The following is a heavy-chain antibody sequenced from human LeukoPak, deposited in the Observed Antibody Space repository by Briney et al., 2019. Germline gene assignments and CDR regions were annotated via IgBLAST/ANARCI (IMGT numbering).Heavy chain of an antibody. CDR3: ARLDMAVAGNRWFDP. Sequence: SETLSLTCNVSGASMSNYYWVWIRQPPGKGLEWIGSIYHSGTTYSGSTYYNPSLKSRVTVSLDTSKNQFSLKLSSVTAADTAVYYCARLDMAVAGNRWFDPWGQGTLVTVSS. J-gene: IGHJ5*02. V-gene: IGHV4-39*01. CDR1: GASMSNYY. CDR2: IYHSGTTYSGST. D-gene: IGHD6-19*01.